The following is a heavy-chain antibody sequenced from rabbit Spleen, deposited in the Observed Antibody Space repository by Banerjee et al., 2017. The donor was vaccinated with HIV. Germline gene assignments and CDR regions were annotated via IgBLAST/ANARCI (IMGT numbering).Heavy chain of an antibody. D-gene: IGHD6-1*01. V-gene: IGHV1S40*01. J-gene: IGHJ2*01. Sequence: QSLEESGGDLVKPEGSLTLTCKASGVSFSDKDVMCWVRQAPGKGLELIACIYVDYGSTDYASWAKGRFTISKTSSTTVTLQMTSLTVADTATYFCANVIYGYGGALDPWGQGTLVTVS. CDR3: ANVIYGYGGALDP. CDR2: IYVDYGST. CDR1: GVSFSDKDV.